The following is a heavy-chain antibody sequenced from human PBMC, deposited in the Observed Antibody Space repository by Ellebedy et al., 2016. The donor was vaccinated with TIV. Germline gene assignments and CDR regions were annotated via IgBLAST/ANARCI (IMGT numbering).Heavy chain of an antibody. CDR2: LYYSGST. D-gene: IGHD6-25*01. CDR1: GGSVIRNGHY. J-gene: IGHJ3*02. V-gene: IGHV4-39*02. Sequence: SETLSLXXSVSGGSVIRNGHYCTWIRQPAGKGLEWIGGLYYSGSTWYNPSLKSRVTISVDTSKNLFSLRLRSVTAADTAVYYCATSAAIDAFDIWGQGTMVTVSS. CDR3: ATSAAIDAFDI.